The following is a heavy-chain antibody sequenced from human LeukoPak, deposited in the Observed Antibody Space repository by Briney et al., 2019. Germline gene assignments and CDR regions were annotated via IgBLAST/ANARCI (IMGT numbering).Heavy chain of an antibody. CDR2: IYSGGTT. CDR1: GFTVSSNY. V-gene: IGHV3-66*01. J-gene: IGHJ6*02. Sequence: GGSLRLSCAASGFTVSSNYMSWVRQAPGKGLEWGSVIYSGGTTYYADSVKGRFTISRDNSKNTLYLQMNSLRAEDTAVYYCARDTKGGSGPYGMDVWGQGTTVTVSS. CDR3: ARDTKGGSGPYGMDV. D-gene: IGHD2-15*01.